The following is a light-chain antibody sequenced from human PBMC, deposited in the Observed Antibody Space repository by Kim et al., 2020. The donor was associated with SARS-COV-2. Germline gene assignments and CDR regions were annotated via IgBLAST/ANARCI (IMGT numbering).Light chain of an antibody. Sequence: LERGERALLSGRASRRGRARYVAWYQQKPGQAPRRLIDGACNRATGIPDRCGGIGSGTDFTLTISRLEPEDFAVYYCQQYSSAPDNFGQGTKLEIK. CDR3: QQYSSAPDN. CDR2: GAC. CDR1: RRGRARY. J-gene: IGKJ2*01. V-gene: IGKV3-20*01.